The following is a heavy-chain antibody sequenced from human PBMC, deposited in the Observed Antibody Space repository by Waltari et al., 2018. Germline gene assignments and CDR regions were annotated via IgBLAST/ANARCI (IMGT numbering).Heavy chain of an antibody. CDR1: GGSFSGYY. CDR2: INHSGST. CDR3: ARGRVIVVVPAAIDYYYYYGMDV. Sequence: QVQLQQWGAGLLKPSETLSLTCAVYGGSFSGYYWSWIRQPPGTGLEWIGEINHSGSTNYNPSLKSRVTISVDTSKNQFSLKLSSVTAADTAVYYCARGRVIVVVPAAIDYYYYYGMDVWGQGTTVTVSS. J-gene: IGHJ6*02. V-gene: IGHV4-34*01. D-gene: IGHD2-2*01.